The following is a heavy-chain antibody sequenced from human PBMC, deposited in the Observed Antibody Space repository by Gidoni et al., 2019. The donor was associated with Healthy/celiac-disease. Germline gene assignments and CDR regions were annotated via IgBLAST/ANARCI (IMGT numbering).Heavy chain of an antibody. Sequence: EVQLVESGGGLVQPGRSLRRSCAASGFTFDDYARHWVRQAPGKGLGWVSGISWNSGSIGYADSVKGRFTISRDNAKNSLYLQMNSLRAEDTALYHCAKDSSVWWLRAGYYGMDVWGQGTTVTVSS. D-gene: IGHD5-12*01. CDR3: AKDSSVWWLRAGYYGMDV. CDR1: GFTFDDYA. CDR2: ISWNSGSI. V-gene: IGHV3-9*01. J-gene: IGHJ6*02.